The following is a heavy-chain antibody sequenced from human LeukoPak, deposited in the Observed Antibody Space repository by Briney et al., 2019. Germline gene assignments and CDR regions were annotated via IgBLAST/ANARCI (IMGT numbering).Heavy chain of an antibody. J-gene: IGHJ4*02. CDR1: GYTFTSYG. D-gene: IGHD4-17*01. V-gene: IGHV1-18*01. CDR3: ARVYGDYFPYSFDY. Sequence: ASVKVSCKASGYTFTSYGISWVRQAPGQGLEWMGWISAYNGNTNYAQKLQGRVTMTTDTSTSTAYMELRSLRSDDTAVYYCARVYGDYFPYSFDYWGQGTLVTVSS. CDR2: ISAYNGNT.